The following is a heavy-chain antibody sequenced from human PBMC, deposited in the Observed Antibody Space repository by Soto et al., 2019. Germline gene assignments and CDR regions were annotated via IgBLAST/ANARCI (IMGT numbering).Heavy chain of an antibody. Sequence: EVQLVESGGGLVQPGGSLRLSCAASGFTFSSYSMNWVRQAPGKGLEWVSYISSSSTTKYYGDSVKGRFTISRDNAKNSLYLQMNSLRAEDADVYYYARDGCSGSNCLNWFDPWGQGTLVTVSS. CDR2: ISSSSTTK. V-gene: IGHV3-48*01. D-gene: IGHD2-15*01. J-gene: IGHJ5*02. CDR3: ARDGCSGSNCLNWFDP. CDR1: GFTFSSYS.